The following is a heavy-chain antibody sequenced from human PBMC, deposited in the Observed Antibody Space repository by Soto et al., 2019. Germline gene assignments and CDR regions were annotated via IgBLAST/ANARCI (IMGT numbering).Heavy chain of an antibody. CDR3: AKNRHVFGGVIVGMGFDY. CDR1: GFTFSSYG. V-gene: IGHV3-30*18. Sequence: GGSLRLSCAASGFTFSSYGMHWVRQAPGKGLEWVAVISYDGSNKYYADSVKGRFTISRDNSKNTLYLQMNSLRAEDTAVYYCAKNRHVFGGVIVGMGFDYWGQGTLVTVSS. J-gene: IGHJ4*02. CDR2: ISYDGSNK. D-gene: IGHD3-16*02.